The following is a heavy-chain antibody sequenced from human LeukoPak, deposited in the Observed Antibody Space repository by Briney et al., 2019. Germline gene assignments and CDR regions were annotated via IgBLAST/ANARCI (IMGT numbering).Heavy chain of an antibody. Sequence: SVKVSCKASGGTFSSYAISWVRQAPGQGLEWMGGIIPIFGTANYAQKFQGRVTITTDESTSTAHMELSSLRSEDTAVYYCARVVRDSSGYVPHYFDYWGQGTLVTVSS. J-gene: IGHJ4*02. CDR2: IIPIFGTA. CDR3: ARVVRDSSGYVPHYFDY. V-gene: IGHV1-69*05. D-gene: IGHD3-22*01. CDR1: GGTFSSYA.